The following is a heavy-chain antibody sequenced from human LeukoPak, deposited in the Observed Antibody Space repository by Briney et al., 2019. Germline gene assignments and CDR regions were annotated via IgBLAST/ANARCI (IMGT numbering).Heavy chain of an antibody. CDR3: ARVRHYGMDG. J-gene: IGHJ6*02. V-gene: IGHV4-30-4*01. CDR2: IYYSGST. Sequence: SETLSLTCTVSGGSISSGDYYWSWIRQPPGKGLEWIGYIYYSGSTYYNPSLKSRVTISVDTSKNQFSLELSSVTAADTAVYYCARVRHYGMDGWGQGTTVTVSS. CDR1: GGSISSGDYY.